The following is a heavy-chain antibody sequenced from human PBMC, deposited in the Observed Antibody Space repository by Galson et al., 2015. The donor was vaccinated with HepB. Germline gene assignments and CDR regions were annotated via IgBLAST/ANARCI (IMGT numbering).Heavy chain of an antibody. CDR2: TYYRSKWYN. Sequence: CAISGDSVSTNSAAWNWIRQSPSRGLEWLGRTYYRSKWYNDYAVSVKRRITITPDTSTNHFSLHLNSVTPEDTAIYYCARELYTRGSYVYWGQGTLVTVSS. D-gene: IGHD6-19*01. J-gene: IGHJ4*02. V-gene: IGHV6-1*01. CDR1: GDSVSTNSAA. CDR3: ARELYTRGSYVY.